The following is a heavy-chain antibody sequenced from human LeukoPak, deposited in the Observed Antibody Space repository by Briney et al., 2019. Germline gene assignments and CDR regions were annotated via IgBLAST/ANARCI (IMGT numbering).Heavy chain of an antibody. V-gene: IGHV1-2*02. Sequence: ASVKVSCKASGYTFTGYYMHWVRQAPGQGLEWMGWINPNSGGTNYAQKFQGRVTMTRDTSISTAYMELSRLRSDDTAVYCCARVSGFRGVISQRTFDYWGQGTLVTVSS. D-gene: IGHD3-10*01. CDR3: ARVSGFRGVISQRTFDY. J-gene: IGHJ4*02. CDR2: INPNSGGT. CDR1: GYTFTGYY.